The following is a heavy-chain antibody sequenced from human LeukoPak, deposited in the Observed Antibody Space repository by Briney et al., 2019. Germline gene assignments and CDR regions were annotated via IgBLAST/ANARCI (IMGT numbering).Heavy chain of an antibody. Sequence: SETLSLTCTVSGGSISDNYWSWTRQPPGKGPEWIGYIYYRGSTNYNPSLKSRVSMSIDTSKNQFSLRLSSVTAADTAVYYCARLATYGDYSDWGQGTLVTVSS. CDR1: GGSISDNY. V-gene: IGHV4-59*08. J-gene: IGHJ4*02. CDR3: ARLATYGDYSD. CDR2: IYYRGST. D-gene: IGHD4-17*01.